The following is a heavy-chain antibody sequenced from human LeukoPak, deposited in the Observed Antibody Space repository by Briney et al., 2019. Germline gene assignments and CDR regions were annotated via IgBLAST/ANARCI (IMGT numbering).Heavy chain of an antibody. V-gene: IGHV3-7*01. D-gene: IGHD6-13*01. CDR3: ARDGFVGAADY. J-gene: IGHJ4*02. CDR1: EFIFSGYW. CDR2: IKQDGSEK. Sequence: GGSLRLSCAASEFIFSGYWMNWVRQAPGKELEWVANIKQDGSEKQYLDSVRGRFTISRDNAKNSLYLQMNSLRVEDTAVYYCARDGFVGAADYWGQGTLVTVSS.